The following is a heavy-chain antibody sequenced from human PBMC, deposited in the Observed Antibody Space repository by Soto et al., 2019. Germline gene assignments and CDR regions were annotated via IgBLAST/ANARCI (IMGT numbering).Heavy chain of an antibody. J-gene: IGHJ6*02. D-gene: IGHD2-2*01. V-gene: IGHV1-69*01. CDR3: ARSQGSSTSLAIYDDYYYGMEV. CDR2: IIPISGTA. Sequence: QVQLAQSGAEVKKPGSSVKVSCKASGGTFSSYAISWVRQAPGQGLEWMGGIIPISGTANYAQKFQGRVTITADESTSTAYMVLSRTRSEATAANYCARSQGSSTSLAIYDDYYYGMEVRGQGTTVTVSS. CDR1: GGTFSSYA.